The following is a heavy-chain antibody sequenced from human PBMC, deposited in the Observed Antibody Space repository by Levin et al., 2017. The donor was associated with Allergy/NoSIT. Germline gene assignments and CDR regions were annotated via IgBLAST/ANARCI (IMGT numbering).Heavy chain of an antibody. Sequence: SQTLSLTCAVYGGSLCGYYWSWIRQPPGKGLEWIWEINHSGSTNYNSSLKSRVTISIETSKNQFSLKLSSVTAADTAVYYCARASSGYTSGWYAGWGQGTLVTVSS. D-gene: IGHD6-19*01. CDR2: INHSGST. CDR3: ARASSGYTSGWYAG. CDR1: GGSLCGYY. V-gene: IGHV4-34*01. J-gene: IGHJ4*02.